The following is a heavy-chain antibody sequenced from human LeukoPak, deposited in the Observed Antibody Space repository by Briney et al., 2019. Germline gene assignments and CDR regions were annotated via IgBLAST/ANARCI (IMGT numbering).Heavy chain of an antibody. Sequence: GGSLRLSCAASGFTFSSYSMNWVRQAPGKGLEWVSSISSSSSYIYYADSVKGRFTISRDNAKNSLYLQMNSLRAEDTAAYYCARDHPGYSYGRDYWGQGTLVTVSS. CDR1: GFTFSSYS. D-gene: IGHD5-18*01. CDR3: ARDHPGYSYGRDY. J-gene: IGHJ4*02. V-gene: IGHV3-21*01. CDR2: ISSSSSYI.